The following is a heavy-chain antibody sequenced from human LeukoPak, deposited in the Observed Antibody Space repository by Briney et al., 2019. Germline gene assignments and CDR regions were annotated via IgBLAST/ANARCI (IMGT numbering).Heavy chain of an antibody. Sequence: PGGSLRLSCAASGFTFSNYWMHWVRQAPGKGLVWVSRITAGGTNAIYADSVKGRFTISRDNAKNTLYLQMNSLRAEDTAVYYCTRRLVTYYYDSSGSLDAFDIWGQGTVVTVSS. CDR1: GFTFSNYW. D-gene: IGHD3-22*01. J-gene: IGHJ3*02. CDR3: TRRLVTYYYDSSGSLDAFDI. V-gene: IGHV3-74*01. CDR2: ITAGGTNA.